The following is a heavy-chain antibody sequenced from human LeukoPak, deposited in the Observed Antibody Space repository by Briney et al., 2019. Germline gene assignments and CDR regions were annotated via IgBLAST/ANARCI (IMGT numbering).Heavy chain of an antibody. CDR1: GGTFSSYA. CDR2: IIPIFGTA. Sequence: GASVKVSCKASGGTFSSYAISWVRQAPGQGLEWMGGIIPIFGTANYAQKFQGRVTITADESTSTAYMELSSLRSEDTAVYYCARVPPEWFGEDYYYYYMDVWGKGTTVTVSS. CDR3: ARVPPEWFGEDYYYYYMDV. V-gene: IGHV1-69*13. D-gene: IGHD3-10*01. J-gene: IGHJ6*03.